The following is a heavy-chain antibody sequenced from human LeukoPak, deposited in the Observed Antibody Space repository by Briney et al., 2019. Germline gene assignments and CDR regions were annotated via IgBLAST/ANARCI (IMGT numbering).Heavy chain of an antibody. V-gene: IGHV3-23*01. CDR2: IAGTGGST. CDR1: GFTFNKYA. CDR3: AKAFRVVGIGNPDDAFDV. D-gene: IGHD1-14*01. J-gene: IGHJ3*01. Sequence: GGSLRLSCAASGFTFNKYAMNWVRQPPGKGLEWVSSIAGTGGSTYYADSVKGRFTLSRDNSENTLYLQLNSLRAEDSGIYYCAKAFRVVGIGNPDDAFDVWGQGTVVTVS.